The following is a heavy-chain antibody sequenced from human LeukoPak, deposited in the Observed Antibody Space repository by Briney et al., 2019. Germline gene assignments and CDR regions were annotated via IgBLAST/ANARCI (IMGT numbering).Heavy chain of an antibody. CDR2: INANTGNP. D-gene: IGHD6-13*01. CDR1: GYTFTGYY. J-gene: IGHJ4*02. Sequence: ASVKVSCKASGYTFTGYYMHWVRQAPGQGLEWMGWINANTGNPTYAQGFTGRFVFSLDTSVSTAYLQISSLKAEDTAVYYCARAPRGSSSWQYYWGQGTLVTVSS. V-gene: IGHV7-4-1*02. CDR3: ARAPRGSSSWQYY.